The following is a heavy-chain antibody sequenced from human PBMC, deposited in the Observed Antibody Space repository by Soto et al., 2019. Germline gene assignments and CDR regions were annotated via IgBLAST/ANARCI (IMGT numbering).Heavy chain of an antibody. CDR2: INHSGST. J-gene: IGHJ6*02. D-gene: IGHD3-9*01. V-gene: IGHV4-34*01. CDR1: GGSFSGYY. Sequence: SETLSLTCAVYGGSFSGYYWSWIRQPPGKGLEWIGEINHSGSTNYNPSLKSRVTISVDTSKNQFSLKLSSVTAADTAVYYCARETARYYDILTGYYGYYGMDVWGQGTTVTVSS. CDR3: ARETARYYDILTGYYGYYGMDV.